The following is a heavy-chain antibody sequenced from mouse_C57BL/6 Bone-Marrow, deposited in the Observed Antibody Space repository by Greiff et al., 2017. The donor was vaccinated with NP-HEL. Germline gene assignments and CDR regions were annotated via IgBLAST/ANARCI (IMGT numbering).Heavy chain of an antibody. V-gene: IGHV1-53*01. Sequence: QVQLQQPGTELVKPGASVKLSCKASGYTFTSYWMHWVKQRPGQGLEWIGNINPSNGGTNYNEKFKSKATLTVDKSSSTAYMQLSSLTSEDSAVYYGARETIYYYGKNYFDYWGQGTTLTVSS. CDR3: ARETIYYYGKNYFDY. J-gene: IGHJ2*01. CDR1: GYTFTSYW. CDR2: INPSNGGT. D-gene: IGHD1-1*01.